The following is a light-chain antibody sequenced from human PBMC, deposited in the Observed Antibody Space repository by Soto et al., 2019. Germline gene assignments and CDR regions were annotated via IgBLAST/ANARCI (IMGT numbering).Light chain of an antibody. V-gene: IGKV3D-15*01. CDR2: GAS. CDR1: QSVSSSY. Sequence: EIVMTQSPATLSVSPGERATLSCRASQSVSSSYLAWYQQKPGQAPRLLIYGASTRATGVPARFSGSGSGTEFTLTISSLQSEDVAVYWCQQYNNWPLTFGPGTRLEIK. CDR3: QQYNNWPLT. J-gene: IGKJ5*01.